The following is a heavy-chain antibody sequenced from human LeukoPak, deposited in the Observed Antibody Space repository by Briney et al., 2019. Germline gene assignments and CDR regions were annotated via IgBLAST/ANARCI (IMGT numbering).Heavy chain of an antibody. V-gene: IGHV3-9*01. J-gene: IGHJ6*03. D-gene: IGHD6-13*01. CDR2: INWNGGNI. Sequence: GGSLRLSCTASGFTFADYAMHWVRQAPGKGLEWMSGINWNGGNIGYADSVKGRFTISRDNAKNSLYLQMNRLRAEDTALYYCAKDIAAAGTSGGYMDVWGKGTTVTISS. CDR1: GFTFADYA. CDR3: AKDIAAAGTSGGYMDV.